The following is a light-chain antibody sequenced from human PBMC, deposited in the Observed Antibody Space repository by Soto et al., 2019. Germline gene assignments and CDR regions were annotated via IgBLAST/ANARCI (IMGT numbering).Light chain of an antibody. CDR1: QSISSY. J-gene: IGKJ2*01. CDR3: QQSYSTPYT. CDR2: SAS. V-gene: IGKV1-39*01. Sequence: DIQMTQSPSSLSASVGDRVTITCRASQSISSYLHWYQQKPGKAPKLLIYSASSLQSGVTSRFSGSRSGTDFTLTISSLQPEDFATYYFQQSYSTPYTFGQGTKLEIK.